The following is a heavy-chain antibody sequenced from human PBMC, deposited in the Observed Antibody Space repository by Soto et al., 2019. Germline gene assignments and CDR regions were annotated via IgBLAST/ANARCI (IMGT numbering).Heavy chain of an antibody. CDR2: INHSGSA. D-gene: IGHD1-1*01. Sequence: SETLSLTCAVYSGSFSGYYWSWIRQPPGKGLEWIGEINHSGSAKYNPSLKSRVTISVDTSKNQFSLKLSSVTAADTAVYYCARAGSYAYFDSWGQGTLVTVSS. V-gene: IGHV4-34*01. J-gene: IGHJ4*02. CDR1: SGSFSGYY. CDR3: ARAGSYAYFDS.